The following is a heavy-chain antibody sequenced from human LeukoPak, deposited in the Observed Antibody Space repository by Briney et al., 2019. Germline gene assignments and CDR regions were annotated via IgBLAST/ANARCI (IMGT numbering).Heavy chain of an antibody. Sequence: SETLSLTCTVSGGSISSYYWSWIRQPPGKGLEWIGYSYYTGSTNYNPSLKSRATISVDASKNQFSLNLRSVTAADTAMYYCATSRSGYSYADYWGQGTLVTVSS. J-gene: IGHJ4*02. CDR3: ATSRSGYSYADY. CDR2: SYYTGST. D-gene: IGHD5-18*01. V-gene: IGHV4-59*08. CDR1: GGSISSYY.